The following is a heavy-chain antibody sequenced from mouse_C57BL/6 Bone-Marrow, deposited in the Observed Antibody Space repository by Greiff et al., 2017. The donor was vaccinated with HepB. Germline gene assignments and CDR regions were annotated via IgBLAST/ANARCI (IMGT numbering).Heavy chain of an antibody. Sequence: QVQLQQPGAELVKPGASVKLSCKASGYTFTSYWMQWVKQRPGQGLEWIGEIDPSDSYTNYNQKFKGKATLTVDTSSSTAYMQLSSLTSEDSAVYYCARLPNSYGNYWGQGTTLTVSS. CDR3: ARLPNSYGNY. V-gene: IGHV1-50*01. CDR2: IDPSDSYT. D-gene: IGHD1-1*01. J-gene: IGHJ2*01. CDR1: GYTFTSYW.